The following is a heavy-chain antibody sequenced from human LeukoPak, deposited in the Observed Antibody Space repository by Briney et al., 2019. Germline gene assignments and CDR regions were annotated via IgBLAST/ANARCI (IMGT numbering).Heavy chain of an antibody. V-gene: IGHV3-7*03. CDR1: GFTFSNLW. CDR2: IKQDGSEK. CDR3: ATSTAAAGTD. Sequence: GGSLRLSCAASGFTFSNLWMSWVRQAPGKGLKWVANIKQDGSEKYYVDSVKGRFTISRDNAQNSLYLQMNSLRAEDTAIYYCATSTAAAGTDWGQGTLVTVSS. J-gene: IGHJ4*02. D-gene: IGHD6-13*01.